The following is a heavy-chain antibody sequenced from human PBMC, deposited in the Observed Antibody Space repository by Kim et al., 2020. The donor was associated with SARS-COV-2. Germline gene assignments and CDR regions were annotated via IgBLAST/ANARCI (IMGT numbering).Heavy chain of an antibody. Sequence: LKSRVTISVDTSKNQFSLKLSSVTAADTAVYYCATLNGIAAAGGDNWFDPWGQGTLVTVSS. V-gene: IGHV4-59*01. D-gene: IGHD6-13*01. CDR3: ATLNGIAAAGGDNWFDP. J-gene: IGHJ5*02.